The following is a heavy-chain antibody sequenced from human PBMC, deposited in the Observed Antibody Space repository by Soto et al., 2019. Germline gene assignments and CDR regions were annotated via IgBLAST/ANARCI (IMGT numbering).Heavy chain of an antibody. D-gene: IGHD3-10*01. CDR2: ISGSGGST. Sequence: EVPLLESGGGLVQPGGSLRLSCAASGFTFSSYAMSWVRQAPGKGLEWVSAISGSGGSTYYADSVKGRFTISRDNSKNGLYWQMSSRGAEDTAVYYCAKGELLWCGELLSGPYNWFDPWGQGTLVTVSS. CDR3: AKGELLWCGELLSGPYNWFDP. CDR1: GFTFSSYA. V-gene: IGHV3-23*01. J-gene: IGHJ5*02.